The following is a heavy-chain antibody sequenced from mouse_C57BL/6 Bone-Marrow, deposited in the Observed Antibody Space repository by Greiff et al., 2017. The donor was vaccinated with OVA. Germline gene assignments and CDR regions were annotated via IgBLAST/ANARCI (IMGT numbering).Heavy chain of an antibody. CDR2: IYPGDGDT. CDR3: ARSGRTAQATY. CDR1: GYAFSSSW. Sequence: QVQLKESGPELVKPGASVKISCKASGYAFSSSWMNWVKQRPGKGLEWIGRIYPGDGDTNYNGKFKGKATLTADKSSSTAYMQLSSLTSEDSAVYFCARSGRTAQATYWGQGTTLTVSS. J-gene: IGHJ2*01. V-gene: IGHV1-82*01. D-gene: IGHD3-2*02.